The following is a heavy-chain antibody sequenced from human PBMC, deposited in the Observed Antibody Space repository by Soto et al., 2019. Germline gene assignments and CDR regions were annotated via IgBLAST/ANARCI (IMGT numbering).Heavy chain of an antibody. Sequence: EVQLVESGGGLVKPGGSLRLSCAASGFTFSSYSMNWVRQAPGKGLEWVSSISSSSSYIYYADSVKGRFTISRDNAKNSLYLQMNSLRAEDTAVYYCARARPTYYYDSSGYFLAFDIWGQGTMVTVSS. CDR2: ISSSSSYI. CDR3: ARARPTYYYDSSGYFLAFDI. J-gene: IGHJ3*02. V-gene: IGHV3-21*01. D-gene: IGHD3-22*01. CDR1: GFTFSSYS.